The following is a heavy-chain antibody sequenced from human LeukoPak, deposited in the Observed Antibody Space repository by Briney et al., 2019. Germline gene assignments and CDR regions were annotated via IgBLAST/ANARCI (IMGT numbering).Heavy chain of an antibody. CDR3: ARTLWSGEKGYFDY. CDR1: GGTFSSYA. CDR2: IIPIFGTA. J-gene: IGHJ4*02. Sequence: GSSVKVSCKASGGTFSSYAISWVRQAPGQGLEWMGRIIPIFGTANYAQKFQGRVTITTDESTGTAYMELSSLRSEDTAVYYCARTLWSGEKGYFDYWGQGTLVTVSS. V-gene: IGHV1-69*05. D-gene: IGHD3-10*01.